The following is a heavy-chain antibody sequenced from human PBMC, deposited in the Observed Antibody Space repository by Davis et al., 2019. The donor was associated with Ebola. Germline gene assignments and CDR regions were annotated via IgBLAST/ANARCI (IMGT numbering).Heavy chain of an antibody. CDR3: AREGYDYIWGSYRYTVGSGMDV. CDR1: GFTFSSYW. V-gene: IGHV3-7*01. D-gene: IGHD3-16*02. Sequence: GESLKISCAASGFTFSSYWMSWVRQAPGKGLEWVANIKQDGSENYYEDSVKGRFTISRDNAKNSLYLQMNSLRAEDTAVYYCAREGYDYIWGSYRYTVGSGMDVWGQGTTVTVSS. CDR2: IKQDGSEN. J-gene: IGHJ6*02.